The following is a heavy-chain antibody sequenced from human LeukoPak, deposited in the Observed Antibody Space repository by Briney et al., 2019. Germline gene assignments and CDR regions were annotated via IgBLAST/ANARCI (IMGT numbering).Heavy chain of an antibody. Sequence: GGSLRLSCAASGFTFSSYWMSWVRQAPGKGREWVANIKQDGSEKYYVDSVKGRFTISRDNAKNSLYLQMNSLRAEDTAVYYCAREVGYSYGYLNWFDPWGQGTLVTVSS. D-gene: IGHD5-18*01. CDR1: GFTFSSYW. CDR2: IKQDGSEK. V-gene: IGHV3-7*01. CDR3: AREVGYSYGYLNWFDP. J-gene: IGHJ5*02.